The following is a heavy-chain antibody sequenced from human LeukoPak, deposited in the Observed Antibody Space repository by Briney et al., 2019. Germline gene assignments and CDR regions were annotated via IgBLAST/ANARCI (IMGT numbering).Heavy chain of an antibody. CDR3: AKAYVAGGSGWYGSALDI. J-gene: IGHJ3*02. Sequence: GGSLRLSCAASGFTFNSYAMSWVRQAPGKGLEWVSAISGSGGSTSYPDSVKGRFTISRDNSKNTLYLQMNSLRAEDTAVYYCAKAYVAGGSGWYGSALDIWGQGTMVTVSS. D-gene: IGHD6-19*01. V-gene: IGHV3-23*01. CDR2: ISGSGGST. CDR1: GFTFNSYA.